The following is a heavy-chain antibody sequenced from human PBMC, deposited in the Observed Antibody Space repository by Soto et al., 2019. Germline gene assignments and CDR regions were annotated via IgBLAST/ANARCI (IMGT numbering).Heavy chain of an antibody. Sequence: QVQLVESGGGVVQPGRSLRLSCAASGFTFSSYGMHWVRQAPGKGLEWVAVISYDGSNKYYADSVKGRFTISRDNSKNTLYLQMNSLRAEDTAVYYCAKDGIRAGTLFTGYSHFDYWGQGTLVTVSS. CDR3: AKDGIRAGTLFTGYSHFDY. CDR2: ISYDGSNK. CDR1: GFTFSSYG. V-gene: IGHV3-30*18. D-gene: IGHD6-19*01. J-gene: IGHJ4*02.